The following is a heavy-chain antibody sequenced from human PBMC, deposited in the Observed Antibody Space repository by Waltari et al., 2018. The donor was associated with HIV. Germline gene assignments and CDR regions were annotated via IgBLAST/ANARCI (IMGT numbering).Heavy chain of an antibody. V-gene: IGHV3-30*18. CDR2: ISFDGRNE. Sequence: QVQLVESGGGVVQPGKSLRLSCAASGLPFSNFGIHWVRQAPGKGLDWVAVISFDGRNEYYADSVKGRFTISRDNSKNTVYLQMNSLRADDTAVYYCAKEGWELLQFGYYFDYWGQGTLVTVSS. D-gene: IGHD1-26*01. CDR1: GLPFSNFG. J-gene: IGHJ4*02. CDR3: AKEGWELLQFGYYFDY.